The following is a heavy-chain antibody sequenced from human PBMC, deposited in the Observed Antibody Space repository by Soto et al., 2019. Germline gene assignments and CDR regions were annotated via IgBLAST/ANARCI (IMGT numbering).Heavy chain of an antibody. Sequence: SETLSLTCAVYGGSFSGYYWSWIRQPPGKGLEWIGEINHSGSTNYNPSLKSRVTISVDTSKNQFSLKLSSVTAADTAVYYCARMGIEYCSSTSCYLVAVSWFDPWGQGTLVTVSS. CDR1: GGSFSGYY. D-gene: IGHD2-2*01. V-gene: IGHV4-34*01. J-gene: IGHJ5*02. CDR3: ARMGIEYCSSTSCYLVAVSWFDP. CDR2: INHSGST.